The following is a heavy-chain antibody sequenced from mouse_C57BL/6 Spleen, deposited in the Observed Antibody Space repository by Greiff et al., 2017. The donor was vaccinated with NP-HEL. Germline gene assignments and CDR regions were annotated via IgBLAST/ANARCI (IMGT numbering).Heavy chain of an antibody. D-gene: IGHD3-3*01. CDR2: ISNLAYSI. J-gene: IGHJ3*01. V-gene: IGHV5-15*01. CDR1: GFTFSDYG. CDR3: ARQGGLNWFAY. Sequence: EVQGVESGGGLAQPGGSLKLSCAASGFTFSDYGMAWVRQAPRKGPEWVAFISNLAYSIYYADTVTGRFTISRENAKNTLYLEMSSLRSEDTAMYYCARQGGLNWFAYWGQGTLVTVSA.